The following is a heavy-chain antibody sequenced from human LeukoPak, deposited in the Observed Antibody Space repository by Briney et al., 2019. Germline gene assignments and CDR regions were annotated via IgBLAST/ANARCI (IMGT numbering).Heavy chain of an antibody. CDR2: IYYSGST. D-gene: IGHD5-18*01. CDR1: GGSISSYY. V-gene: IGHV4-59*01. J-gene: IGHJ4*02. Sequence: SETLSLTCTVSGGSISSYYWSWIRQPPGKGLEWIGYIYYSGSTNYNPSLKSRVTISVDTSKNQFSLKLSSVTTADTAVYYCARNTQWIQLNYFDYWGQGTLVTVSS. CDR3: ARNTQWIQLNYFDY.